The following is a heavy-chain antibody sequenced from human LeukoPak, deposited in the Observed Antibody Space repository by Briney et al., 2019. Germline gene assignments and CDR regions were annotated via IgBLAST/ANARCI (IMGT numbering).Heavy chain of an antibody. CDR3: ARDGDTVLTRGYYYYMDV. D-gene: IGHD4-23*01. Sequence: PGGSLRLSCAASGFTFSSYAMHWVRQAPGKGLEWMSVISYDGSNKYFADSVKGRFTISRDNSKNTLYLQMNSLRAEDTALYYCARDGDTVLTRGYYYYMDVWGKGTTVTVSS. CDR1: GFTFSSYA. J-gene: IGHJ6*03. CDR2: ISYDGSNK. V-gene: IGHV3-30*04.